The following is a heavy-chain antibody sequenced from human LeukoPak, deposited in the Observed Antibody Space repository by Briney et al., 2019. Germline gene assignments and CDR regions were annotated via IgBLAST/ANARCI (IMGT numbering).Heavy chain of an antibody. CDR3: AREQGYGDYVFDY. V-gene: IGHV1-3*01. J-gene: IGHJ4*02. D-gene: IGHD4-17*01. Sequence: GASVKVSCKASGYTFTSYAMHWVRQAPGQRLEWMGWINAGNGNTKYSQKFQGRVTITRDTSASTAYMELSSLRSEDTAVYYCAREQGYGDYVFDYWGQRTLVTVSS. CDR2: INAGNGNT. CDR1: GYTFTSYA.